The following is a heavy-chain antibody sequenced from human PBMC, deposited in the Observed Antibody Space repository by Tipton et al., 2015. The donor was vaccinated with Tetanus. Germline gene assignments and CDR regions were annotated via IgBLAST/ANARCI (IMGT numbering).Heavy chain of an antibody. CDR1: GGSITSGTYY. D-gene: IGHD3-10*01. V-gene: IGHV4-39*02. J-gene: IGHJ6*02. CDR2: VYSYNGNS. CDR3: ARDRGVRGGYYYYHGMDV. Sequence: TLSLTCTVSGGSITSGTYYWSWVRQPPGKGLEWVGSVYSYNGNSFQNPCLKGQVTLSLDTSKNQFSLNLRSVTAADTAVYYCARDRGVRGGYYYYHGMDVWGQGTTVTVSS.